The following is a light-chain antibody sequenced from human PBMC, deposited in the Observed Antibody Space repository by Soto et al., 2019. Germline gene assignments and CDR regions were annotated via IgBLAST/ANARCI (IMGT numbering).Light chain of an antibody. Sequence: DIQMTQSPSSLSASVGDRVTITCRASQSITSYLNWYQQKPGKAPQLLIYAASSLQSGVPSRFSGSGSGTDFTLTITCLQPEDFATYFCRQSYTPPWTFGQGTKVEVK. CDR3: RQSYTPPWT. J-gene: IGKJ1*01. CDR2: AAS. V-gene: IGKV1-39*01. CDR1: QSITSY.